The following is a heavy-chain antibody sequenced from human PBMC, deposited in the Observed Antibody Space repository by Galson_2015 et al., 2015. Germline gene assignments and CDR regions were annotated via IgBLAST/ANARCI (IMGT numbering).Heavy chain of an antibody. J-gene: IGHJ6*02. V-gene: IGHV3-33*01. CDR1: GFTFRAHG. CDR2: IWYDAINK. D-gene: IGHD2-8*02. Sequence: SLRLSCATSGFTFRAHGMHWVRQAPGKGLEWLAFIWYDAINKYYADSVKGRFTVSRDNPKNTLYLQMNSLRAEDTAVYYCARGGVWYTSGRRDDYYYYGVDVWGQGTTVTGSS. CDR3: ARGGVWYTSGRRDDYYYYGVDV.